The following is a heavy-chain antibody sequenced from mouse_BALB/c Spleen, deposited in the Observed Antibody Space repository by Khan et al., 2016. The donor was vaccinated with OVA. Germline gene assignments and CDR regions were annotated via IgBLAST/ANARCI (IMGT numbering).Heavy chain of an antibody. Sequence: EVQLQESGPGLVKPSQSLSLTCTVTAYSITSDYAWTWIRQFPGNKLEWRGYISYSGSTSYNPSLTSRISITRDTSKNQFFLQLISVTTEDASTYSCAWNRFYYRYSFFDYWGQGTTLTVSS. J-gene: IGHJ2*01. CDR1: AYSITSDYA. CDR3: AWNRFYYRYSFFDY. V-gene: IGHV3-2*02. CDR2: ISYSGST. D-gene: IGHD2-14*01.